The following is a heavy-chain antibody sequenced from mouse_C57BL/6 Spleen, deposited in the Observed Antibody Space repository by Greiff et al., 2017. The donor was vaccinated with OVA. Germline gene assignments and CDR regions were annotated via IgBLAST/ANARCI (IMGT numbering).Heavy chain of an antibody. J-gene: IGHJ2*01. D-gene: IGHD4-1*01. Sequence: EVQRVESGGGLVKPGGSLKLSCAASGFTFSSYAMSWVRQTPEKRLEWVATISDGGSYTYYPDNVKGRFTISRDNAKNNLYLQMSHLKSEDTAMYYCARDGELGQDYFDYWGQGTTLTVSS. V-gene: IGHV5-4*01. CDR2: ISDGGSYT. CDR1: GFTFSSYA. CDR3: ARDGELGQDYFDY.